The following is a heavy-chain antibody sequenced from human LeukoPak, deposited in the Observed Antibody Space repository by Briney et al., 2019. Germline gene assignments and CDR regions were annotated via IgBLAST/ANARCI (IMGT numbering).Heavy chain of an antibody. CDR1: GGSFSGYY. V-gene: IGHV4-34*01. CDR2: INHSGST. CDR3: ARTGYSYGDKPFDY. J-gene: IGHJ4*02. Sequence: PSETLSLTCALFGGSFSGYYWSWIRQPPGKGLEWIGEINHSGSTNYNPSLKSRVTISVDTSKNQFSLKLSSVTAADTAVYYCARTGYSYGDKPFDYWGQGTLVTVSS. D-gene: IGHD5-18*01.